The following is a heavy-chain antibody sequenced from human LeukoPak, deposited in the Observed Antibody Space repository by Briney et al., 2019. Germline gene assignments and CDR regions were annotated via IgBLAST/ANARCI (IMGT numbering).Heavy chain of an antibody. Sequence: GVSLRLSCAASGFTFSSYSMNWVRQAPGKGLEWVSSISSSSSYIYYADSVKGRFTISRDNAKNSLYLQMNSLRAEDTAVYYCARVKTMWGSNDAFDIWGQGTMVTVSS. J-gene: IGHJ3*02. CDR3: ARVKTMWGSNDAFDI. D-gene: IGHD7-27*01. CDR2: ISSSSSYI. CDR1: GFTFSSYS. V-gene: IGHV3-21*01.